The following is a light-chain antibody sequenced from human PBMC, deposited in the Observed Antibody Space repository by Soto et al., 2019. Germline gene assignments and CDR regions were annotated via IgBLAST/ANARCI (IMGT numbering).Light chain of an antibody. Sequence: QSVLTQPPSVSAAPGQKVTISCSGTTSNVANNFVSWYQQFPGKAPKLLIYDDIRRPSGIPDRFSASKSGTSATLGITGLQTGDEADYYCGLSDSSLTANVFGTGTKVTVL. CDR1: TSNVANNF. J-gene: IGLJ1*01. CDR2: DDI. V-gene: IGLV1-51*01. CDR3: GLSDSSLTANV.